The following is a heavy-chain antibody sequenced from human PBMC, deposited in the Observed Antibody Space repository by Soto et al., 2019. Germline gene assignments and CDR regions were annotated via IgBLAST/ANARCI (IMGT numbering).Heavy chain of an antibody. CDR2: ISGSGGST. J-gene: IGHJ4*02. CDR3: ARRSSGWYFDY. CDR1: GFTFSSYA. V-gene: IGHV3-23*01. Sequence: EVQLLESGGGLVQPGGSLRLSCAASGFTFSSYAMNWVRQAPGKGLEWVSVISGSGGSTYYADSVKGRFTISRDNSKNTLYLQMNSLRAEDTAVYYCARRSSGWYFDYWGQRTLVNVSS. D-gene: IGHD6-19*01.